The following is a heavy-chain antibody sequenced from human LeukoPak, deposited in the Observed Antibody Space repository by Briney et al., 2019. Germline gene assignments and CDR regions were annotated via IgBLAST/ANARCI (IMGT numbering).Heavy chain of an antibody. J-gene: IGHJ4*02. CDR1: GFTFRTYA. Sequence: GGSLRLSCAASGFTFRTYAMSWVRQAPGKGLEWVSSIRSSGESTYYADSVKGRFTISRDNSRNKVFLQMKSLTAEDTAVYYCAKEVRESAWFYFDYWGQGTLATVSS. V-gene: IGHV3-23*01. CDR3: AKEVRESAWFYFDY. CDR2: IRSSGEST. D-gene: IGHD3-10*01.